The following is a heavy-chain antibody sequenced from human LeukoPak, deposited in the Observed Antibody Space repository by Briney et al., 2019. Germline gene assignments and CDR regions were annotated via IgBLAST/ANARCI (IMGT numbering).Heavy chain of an antibody. CDR3: AAAAGVNYYYYGMDV. CDR1: GFSFSDYY. Sequence: LRLSCAASGFSFSDYYMDWARQPPGKGLEWIGEINHSGSTNYNPSLKSRVTISVDTSKNQFSLKLSSVTAADTAVYYCAAAAGVNYYYYGMDVWGQGTTVTVSS. D-gene: IGHD6-13*01. CDR2: INHSGST. V-gene: IGHV4-34*08. J-gene: IGHJ6*02.